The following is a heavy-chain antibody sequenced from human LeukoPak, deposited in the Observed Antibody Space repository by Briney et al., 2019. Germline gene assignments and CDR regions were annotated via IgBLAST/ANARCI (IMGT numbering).Heavy chain of an antibody. CDR1: GFTLSSYE. Sequence: PGGSLRLSCAPSGFTLSSYEMNWVRQAPGKGLEWVSYISSSGSTIYYADSVRGRFTISRDNAKNTLYLQMNSLRAEDTAVYYCASSGRDYGYYFGPIYYGMDVWGQGTTVTVSS. V-gene: IGHV3-48*03. CDR2: ISSSGSTI. J-gene: IGHJ6*02. CDR3: ASSGRDYGYYFGPIYYGMDV. D-gene: IGHD4-17*01.